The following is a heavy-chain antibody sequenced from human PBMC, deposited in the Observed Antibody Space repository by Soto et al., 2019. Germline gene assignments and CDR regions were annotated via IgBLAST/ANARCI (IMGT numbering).Heavy chain of an antibody. D-gene: IGHD2-2*01. J-gene: IGHJ3*02. CDR3: ARVPATAHDAFDI. CDR1: GFTFSSYS. Sequence: GGSLRLSCAASGFTFSSYSMNWVRQAPGKGLEWVSSISSSSSYIYYADSVKGRFTISRDNAKNSLYLQMNSLRAEDTAVYYCARVPATAHDAFDIWGQGTMVTVS. CDR2: ISSSSSYI. V-gene: IGHV3-21*01.